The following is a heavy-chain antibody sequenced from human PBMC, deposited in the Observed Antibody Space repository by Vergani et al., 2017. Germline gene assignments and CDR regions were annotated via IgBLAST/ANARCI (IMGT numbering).Heavy chain of an antibody. Sequence: EVQLVQSGTEVKKPGESLKISCKTSGYIFTNYWIGWVRQMPGRGLEWLGMFYPGDSDTRYSPSFQDQVTISAEKSISTAYLHWTSLKASDTAVYYCARLRLVPYSFDFWGQGTMVTVSS. CDR2: FYPGDSDT. V-gene: IGHV5-51*03. CDR1: GYIFTNYW. J-gene: IGHJ3*01. D-gene: IGHD2-2*01. CDR3: ARLRLVPYSFDF.